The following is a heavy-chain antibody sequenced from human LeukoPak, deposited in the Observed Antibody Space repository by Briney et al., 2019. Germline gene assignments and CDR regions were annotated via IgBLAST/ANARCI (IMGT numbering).Heavy chain of an antibody. CDR3: TTEFGHYGMDV. V-gene: IGHV3-15*01. J-gene: IGHJ6*02. CDR2: IKSKTDGGTT. CDR1: GFTFSNAW. D-gene: IGHD3-16*01. Sequence: KPGGSLRLSCAASGFTFSNAWMSWVRQAPGKGLEWVGRIKSKTDGGTTDYAAPVKSRFTISRDDSKNTLYLQMNSLKTEDTAVYYCTTEFGHYGMDVWGQGTTVTVSS.